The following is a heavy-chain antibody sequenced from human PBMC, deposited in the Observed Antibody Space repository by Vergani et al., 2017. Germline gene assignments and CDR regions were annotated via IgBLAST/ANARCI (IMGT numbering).Heavy chain of an antibody. D-gene: IGHD6-19*01. CDR1: GFTFSDYY. V-gene: IGHV3-11*01. CDR2: ISSGSTI. CDR3: ARAMFSGWSINLDY. J-gene: IGHJ4*02. Sequence: QVQLVESGGGLVKPGGSLRLSCAASGFTFSDYYMSWIRQAPGKGLEWVSYISSGSTIYYADSVKGRFTISRDNAKNSLYLQMNSLRAEDTAVYYCARAMFSGWSINLDYWGQGTLVTVSS.